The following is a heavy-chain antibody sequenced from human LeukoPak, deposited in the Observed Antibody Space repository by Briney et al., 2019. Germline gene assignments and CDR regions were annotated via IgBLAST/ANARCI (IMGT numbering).Heavy chain of an antibody. V-gene: IGHV4-61*08. CDR1: GDPISSHSGYK. D-gene: IGHD3-10*01. Sequence: PSETLSLTCTVSGDPISSHSGYKWNWIRQAPGKGLEWIGYVYYSGTTSYNPSVNSRVTISVDTSKNQFSLKLSSVTAADTAVYYCAREGTDQYYYYYMDVWGKGTTVTVSS. CDR2: VYYSGTT. J-gene: IGHJ6*03. CDR3: AREGTDQYYYYYMDV.